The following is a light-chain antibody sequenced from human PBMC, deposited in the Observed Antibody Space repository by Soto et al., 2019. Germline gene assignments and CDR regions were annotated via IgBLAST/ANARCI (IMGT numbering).Light chain of an antibody. Sequence: EIVLTQSPGTLSLSPGERATLSCRASQSVSSGSLAWYQQKPGQAPRLLIYGVSSRATGIPDRFSGSGSGTDFTLTISRMEPEDFAVYYCQPYASSMVTFGGGTKVEI. V-gene: IGKV3-20*01. CDR2: GVS. CDR3: QPYASSMVT. CDR1: QSVSSGS. J-gene: IGKJ4*01.